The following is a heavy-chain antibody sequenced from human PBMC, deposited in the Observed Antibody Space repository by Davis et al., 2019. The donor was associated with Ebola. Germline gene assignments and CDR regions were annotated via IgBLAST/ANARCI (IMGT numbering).Heavy chain of an antibody. J-gene: IGHJ4*02. D-gene: IGHD4-23*01. CDR2: IYYSVST. V-gene: IGHV4-61*01. CDR3: SRDGRDGGT. Sequence: PSETLSLTCTVSGGSVSSDNYYWSWIRQPPGKGLECIGYIYYSVSTTYNPSLESRVTISVDTSKNQFSLKVISVTAADTAVYYCSRDGRDGGTWGQGTLVTVSS. CDR1: GGSVSSDNYY.